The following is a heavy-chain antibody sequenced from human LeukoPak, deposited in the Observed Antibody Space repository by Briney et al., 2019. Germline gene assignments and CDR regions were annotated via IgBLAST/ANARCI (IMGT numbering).Heavy chain of an antibody. V-gene: IGHV3-9*01. CDR2: ISWNSGSI. Sequence: PGGSLRLSCAASGFTFDDYAMHWVRQAPGKGLEWVSGISWNSGSIGYADSVKGRFTISRDNAKNSLYLQMNSLRAEDTALYYCAKGGAVAGTGTRGYYFDYWGQGTLVTVSS. J-gene: IGHJ4*02. D-gene: IGHD6-19*01. CDR1: GFTFDDYA. CDR3: AKGGAVAGTGTRGYYFDY.